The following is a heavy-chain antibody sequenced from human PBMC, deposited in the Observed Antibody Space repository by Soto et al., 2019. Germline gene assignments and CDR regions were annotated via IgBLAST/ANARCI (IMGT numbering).Heavy chain of an antibody. D-gene: IGHD6-13*01. Sequence: GESLKISCKGSGYSFTSYWISWVRQMPGKGLEWMGRIDPSDSYTNYSPSFQGHVTISADKSISTAYLQWSGLKASDTAMYYCARASSSWYFNYGMDVWGQGTTVTVSS. CDR1: GYSFTSYW. J-gene: IGHJ6*02. CDR3: ARASSSWYFNYGMDV. V-gene: IGHV5-10-1*01. CDR2: IDPSDSYT.